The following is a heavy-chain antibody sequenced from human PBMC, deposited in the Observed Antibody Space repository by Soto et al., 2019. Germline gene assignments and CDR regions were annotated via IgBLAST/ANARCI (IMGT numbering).Heavy chain of an antibody. Sequence: SETLSLTCSVSGDSISSVDYFWAWIRQPPGQALEYIGYIYKSATTYYNPSFESRVAISLDTSKSQFSLNVTSVTAADTAVYFCAXGRYCLTGRCFPNWFDSWGQGTLVTVSS. J-gene: IGHJ5*01. V-gene: IGHV4-30-4*01. CDR3: AXGRYCLTGRCFPNWFDS. CDR2: IYKSATT. D-gene: IGHD2-15*01. CDR1: GDSISSVDYF.